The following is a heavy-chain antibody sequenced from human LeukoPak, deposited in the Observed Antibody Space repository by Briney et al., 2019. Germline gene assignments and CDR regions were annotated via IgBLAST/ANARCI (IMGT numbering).Heavy chain of an antibody. Sequence: GGSLRLSCAASGLTFSSYAMHWVRQDPGKGLEWVAFISYDGSNKYYADSVKGRFTISRDNSKNTLYVQMNSLRVEDTAVYHCVREQLLWSFDIWGQGTMVAVSS. CDR3: VREQLLWSFDI. D-gene: IGHD2-2*01. J-gene: IGHJ3*02. V-gene: IGHV3-30-3*01. CDR2: ISYDGSNK. CDR1: GLTFSSYA.